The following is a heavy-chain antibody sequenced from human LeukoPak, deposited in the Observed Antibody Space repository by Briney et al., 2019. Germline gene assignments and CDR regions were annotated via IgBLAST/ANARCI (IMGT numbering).Heavy chain of an antibody. CDR3: ARAWGYCGGDCYETNDAFDI. V-gene: IGHV3-7*01. J-gene: IGHJ3*02. CDR2: IKQDGSEK. Sequence: PGGSLRLSCAASGFTFSSYWMSWVRQAPGKGLEWVANIKQDGSEKYYVDSVKGRFTISRDNAKNSLYLQMNSLRDEDTAVYYCARAWGYCGGDCYETNDAFDIWGQGTMATVSS. CDR1: GFTFSSYW. D-gene: IGHD2-21*01.